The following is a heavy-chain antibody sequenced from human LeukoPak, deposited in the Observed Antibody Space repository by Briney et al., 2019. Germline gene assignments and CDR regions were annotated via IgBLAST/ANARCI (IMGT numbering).Heavy chain of an antibody. Sequence: SETLSLTCAVYGGSFSGYYWSWVRQPPGKRLEWIGEINHSGSTNYNPSLKSRVTISVDTSKNQFSLKLSSVTAADTAVYYCARGRGDSSGYFDYWGQGTLVTVSS. V-gene: IGHV4-34*01. CDR2: INHSGST. D-gene: IGHD3-22*01. CDR3: ARGRGDSSGYFDY. CDR1: GGSFSGYY. J-gene: IGHJ4*02.